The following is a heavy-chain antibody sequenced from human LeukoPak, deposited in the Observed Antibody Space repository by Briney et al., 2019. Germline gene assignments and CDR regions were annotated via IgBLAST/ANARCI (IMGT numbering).Heavy chain of an antibody. CDR1: GGSISSYY. D-gene: IGHD1-26*01. CDR3: ASELVGANIAAILDY. V-gene: IGHV4-4*07. J-gene: IGHJ4*02. Sequence: SETLSLTCTVSGGSISSYYWSWIRQPAGKGLEWIGRIYTSGSTNYNPSLKSRVTMSVDTSKNQFSLKLSSVTAADTAVYYCASELVGANIAAILDYWGQGTLVTVSS. CDR2: IYTSGST.